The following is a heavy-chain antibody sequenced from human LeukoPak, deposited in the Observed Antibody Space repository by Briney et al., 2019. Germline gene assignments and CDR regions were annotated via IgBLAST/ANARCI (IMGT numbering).Heavy chain of an antibody. V-gene: IGHV4-39*01. CDR2: IDHSGNT. CDR1: GASIGIRSFY. Sequence: KPSETLSLTCNVSGASIGIRSFYWGWIRQPPGQGLEFIGSIDHSGNTNYNSSLKSRVTISADTSRNQFSLKLRSVTAADTAVYYCARRTSGGYSGYIDRWGLGTLVTVSS. CDR3: ARRTSGGYSGYIDR. J-gene: IGHJ5*02. D-gene: IGHD5-12*01.